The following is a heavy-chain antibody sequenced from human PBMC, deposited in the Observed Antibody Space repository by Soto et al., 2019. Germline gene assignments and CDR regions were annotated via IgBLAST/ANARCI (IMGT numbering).Heavy chain of an antibody. J-gene: IGHJ6*02. CDR2: VNEDGSEG. CDR1: GFTFSSYY. CDR3: ARDMWAAQSYYYYGMDV. Sequence: PGGSLRLSCAASGFTFSSYYMSWVRQAQGKGLEWVANVNEDGSEGYYVDSVKGRFSISRDNAKNSLYLQMNSLRAEDTAVYYCARDMWAAQSYYYYGMDVWGQGTTVTVSS. D-gene: IGHD1-26*01. V-gene: IGHV3-7*01.